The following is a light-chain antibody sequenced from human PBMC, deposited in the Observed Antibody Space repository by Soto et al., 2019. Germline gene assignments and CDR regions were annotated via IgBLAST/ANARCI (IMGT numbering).Light chain of an antibody. CDR2: DAS. J-gene: IGKJ4*01. CDR1: QTVRNNY. Sequence: ECVLTQSAGTLSLSQGERATLSCRASQTVRNNYLAWYQQKPGQAPRLLIYDASSSATGIPDRFSGGGSGTDFTLTISILEPEDFAVYYCQQFSSYPLTFGGGTKVDI. CDR3: QQFSSYPLT. V-gene: IGKV3-20*01.